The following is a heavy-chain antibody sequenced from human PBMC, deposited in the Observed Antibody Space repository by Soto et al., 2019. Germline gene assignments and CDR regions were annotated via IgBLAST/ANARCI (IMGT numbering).Heavy chain of an antibody. CDR2: IYYSGST. Sequence: PSETLSPTSTFSGGSLSSGCYHWSWIRQHPGKGLEWIVYIYYSGSTYYNPSLKSRVTISVDTSKNQFSLKLSSVTAADTAVYYCARDQGSSGTDYYYYGMDVWGQGTTVTVSS. V-gene: IGHV4-31*03. CDR3: ARDQGSSGTDYYYYGMDV. J-gene: IGHJ6*02. CDR1: GGSLSSGCYH. D-gene: IGHD3-22*01.